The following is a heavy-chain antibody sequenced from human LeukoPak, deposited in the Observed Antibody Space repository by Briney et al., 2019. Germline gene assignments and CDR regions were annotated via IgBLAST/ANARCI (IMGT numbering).Heavy chain of an antibody. D-gene: IGHD6-19*01. V-gene: IGHV4-34*01. CDR1: GGSFSGYY. CDR2: INHSGST. Sequence: PSETLSLTCAVYGGSFSGYYWSWIRQPPGKGLEWIGEINHSGSTNYNPSLKSRVTISVDTSKNQFSLKLSSVTAADTAVYYCARASGWYPNDAFDIWGQGTMVTVSS. CDR3: ARASGWYPNDAFDI. J-gene: IGHJ3*02.